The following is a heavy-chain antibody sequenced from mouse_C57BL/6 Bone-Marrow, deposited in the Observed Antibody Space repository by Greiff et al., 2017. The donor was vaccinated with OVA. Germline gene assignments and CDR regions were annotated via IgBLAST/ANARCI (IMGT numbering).Heavy chain of an antibody. CDR1: GYSFTDYN. J-gene: IGHJ4*01. CDR3: ATTVLALSYAKYY. Sequence: VQLQQSGPELVKPGASVKISCTASGYSFTDYNMNWVQQRNGKSLEWIGVINPNYGTTSYNQKLKGKATLTVDQSTSTAYMHLNSLTSEDSTVSYCATTVLALSYAKYYWGQAPSVTAS. V-gene: IGHV1-39*01. D-gene: IGHD1-1*01. CDR2: INPNYGTT.